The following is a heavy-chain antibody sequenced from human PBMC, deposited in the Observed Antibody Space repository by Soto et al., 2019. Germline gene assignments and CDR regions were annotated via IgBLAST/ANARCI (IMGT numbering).Heavy chain of an antibody. CDR1: GFTFSSYE. CDR3: ARKGLNHVGWFGP. D-gene: IGHD3-10*01. V-gene: IGHV3-48*03. CDR2: ISSSGSTI. Sequence: GGSLRLSCAASGFTFSSYEMNWVRQAPGKGLEWVSYISSSGSTIYYADSVKGRFTISRDNAKNSLYLQMNSLRAEDTAVYYCARKGLNHVGWFGPWGQGTLVTVSS. J-gene: IGHJ5*02.